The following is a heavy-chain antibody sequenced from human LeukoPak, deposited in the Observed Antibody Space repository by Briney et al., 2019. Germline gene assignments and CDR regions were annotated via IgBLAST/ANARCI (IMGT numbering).Heavy chain of an antibody. Sequence: ASVKVSCKASGYTFTSYDINWVRQATGQGLEWMGWMNPNSGNTGYAQKFQGRVTITTDESTSTAYMELSSLRSEDTAVYYCARDSSRGGYSYGSFDYWGQGTLVTVSS. J-gene: IGHJ4*02. CDR2: MNPNSGNT. CDR3: ARDSSRGGYSYGSFDY. D-gene: IGHD5-18*01. V-gene: IGHV1-8*01. CDR1: GYTFTSYD.